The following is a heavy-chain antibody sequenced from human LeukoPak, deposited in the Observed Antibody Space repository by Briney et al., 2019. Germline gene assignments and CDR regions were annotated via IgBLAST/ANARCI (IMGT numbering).Heavy chain of an antibody. D-gene: IGHD6-19*01. V-gene: IGHV3-7*01. CDR2: IKQDGSEK. CDR1: GFTFSSYW. Sequence: GGSLRLSCAASGFTFSSYWMSWARQAPGKGLEWVANIKQDGSEKYYVDSVKGRFTISRDNAKNSLSLQMNSLRAEDTAVYYCSRDQSSGWYRPVPYFDYWGQGTLVTVSS. J-gene: IGHJ4*02. CDR3: SRDQSSGWYRPVPYFDY.